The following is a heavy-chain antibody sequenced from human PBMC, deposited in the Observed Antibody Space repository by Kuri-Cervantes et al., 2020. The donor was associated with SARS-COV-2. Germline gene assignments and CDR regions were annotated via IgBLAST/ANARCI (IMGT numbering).Heavy chain of an antibody. Sequence: GESLKISCAASGFTFSSYSMNWVRQAPGKGLEWVSVIYSGGSTYYADSVKGRFTISRDNSKNTLYLQMNSLRAEDTAVYYCARLREGYGSYWGQGTLVTVSS. CDR2: IYSGGST. V-gene: IGHV3-53*01. J-gene: IGHJ4*02. CDR1: GFTFSSYS. CDR3: ARLREGYGSY. D-gene: IGHD3-10*01.